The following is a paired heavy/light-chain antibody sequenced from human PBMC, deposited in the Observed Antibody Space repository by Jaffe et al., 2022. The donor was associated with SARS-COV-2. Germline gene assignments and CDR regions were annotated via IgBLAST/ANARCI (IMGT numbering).Light chain of an antibody. CDR2: YDS. V-gene: IGLV3-21*04. Sequence: SYVLTQPPSVSVAPGKTAKITCGGINIGGKSVHWYQQRPGQAPVLVISYDSARPSGIPERFSGSNSGNTATLTISTVEAGDEADYYCQLWDSGTDHWVFGGGTKLTVL. CDR3: QLWDSGTDHWV. CDR1: NIGGKS. J-gene: IGLJ3*02.
Heavy chain of an antibody. J-gene: IGHJ3*02. CDR3: ARDDQQSTIIAFGRAFDI. D-gene: IGHD2-15*01. CDR1: GFTFRSYV. V-gene: IGHV3-21*01. CDR2: ISTSSRYI. Sequence: RLVESGGGLVRPGGSLRVSCAASGFTFRSYVMNWVRQAPGKGLEWVATISTSSRYIYYADSVKGRFTISRDNARNSLFLQMHSLRAEDTAVYYCARDDQQSTIIAFGRAFDIWGQGTTVTVSS.